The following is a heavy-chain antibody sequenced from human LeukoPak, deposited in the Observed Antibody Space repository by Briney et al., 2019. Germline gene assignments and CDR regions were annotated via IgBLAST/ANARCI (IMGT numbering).Heavy chain of an antibody. CDR2: ISHDGSYE. CDR1: GFTFSSFG. CDR3: AKDGLWFGDLTYFDY. V-gene: IGHV3-30*18. Sequence: GGSLRLSCAGSGFTFSSFGMHWVRQAPGKGLEWVAVISHDGSYEYYADSMKGRLTISRDTSKNTLYLQMNSLRAEDTAVYYCAKDGLWFGDLTYFDYWGQGGLVTVCS. D-gene: IGHD3-10*01. J-gene: IGHJ4*02.